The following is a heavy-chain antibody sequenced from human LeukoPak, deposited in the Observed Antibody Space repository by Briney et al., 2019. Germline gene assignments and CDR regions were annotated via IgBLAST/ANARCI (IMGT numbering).Heavy chain of an antibody. CDR2: FDPEDGET. V-gene: IGHV1-24*01. D-gene: IGHD3-16*02. J-gene: IGHJ4*02. Sequence: ASVKVSCKVSGYTLTELSMHWVRQAPGKGLEWMGGFDPEDGETIYAQKFQGRVTMTEDTSTDTAYMELSSLRSEDTAVYYCATVGGSVTFGGVIVFDYRGQGTLVTVSS. CDR1: GYTLTELS. CDR3: ATVGGSVTFGGVIVFDY.